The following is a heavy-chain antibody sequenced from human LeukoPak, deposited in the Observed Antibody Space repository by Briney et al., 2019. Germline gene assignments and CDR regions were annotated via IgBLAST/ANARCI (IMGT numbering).Heavy chain of an antibody. D-gene: IGHD3-10*01. V-gene: IGHV3-23*01. CDR2: VSKGGDST. CDR3: ARVLSTLRGLMKNYHYAMDV. J-gene: IGHJ6*02. Sequence: GGSLRLSCAASGFTFSSYVMAWVRQAPGKGLEGVSRVSKGGDSTYNAGSVRGRVTMSRDKCNNRVELHLNNLEADESAVYYCARVLSTLRGLMKNYHYAMDVWGRGTTVTVSS. CDR1: GFTFSSYV.